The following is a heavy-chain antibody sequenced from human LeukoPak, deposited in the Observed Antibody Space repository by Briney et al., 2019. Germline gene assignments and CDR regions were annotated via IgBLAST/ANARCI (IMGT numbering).Heavy chain of an antibody. J-gene: IGHJ4*02. CDR2: ISGGGGST. Sequence: GGSLRLSCAASGFTFSSYAMTWVRQAPGKGLEWVSAISGGGGSTFYADSVKGRFTISRDNSKNTLYLQLTSLRAEDTAVYYCAKEPRQGSGSYYFDYWGQGTLVTVSS. V-gene: IGHV3-23*01. D-gene: IGHD6-19*01. CDR1: GFTFSSYA. CDR3: AKEPRQGSGSYYFDY.